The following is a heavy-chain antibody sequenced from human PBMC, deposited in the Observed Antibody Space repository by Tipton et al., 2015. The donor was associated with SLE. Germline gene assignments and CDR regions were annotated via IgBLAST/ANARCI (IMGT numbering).Heavy chain of an antibody. CDR1: GYIFTGYY. CDR3: NSGSSRRDHAFDI. CDR2: ISPYNGGT. Sequence: QSGPEVKKPGASVKVSCKASGYIFTGYYLHWVRQAPGQGLESLGWISPYNGGTHYAQKFQGRVMMTRDTSISTAYMELSGLRSDDTAIYYCNSGSSRRDHAFDIWGQGTGVTVSS. D-gene: IGHD1-26*01. V-gene: IGHV1-2*02. J-gene: IGHJ3*02.